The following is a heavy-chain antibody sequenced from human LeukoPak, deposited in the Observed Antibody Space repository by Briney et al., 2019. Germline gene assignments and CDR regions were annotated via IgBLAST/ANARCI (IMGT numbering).Heavy chain of an antibody. D-gene: IGHD3-22*01. CDR2: IGNDGRMM. V-gene: IGHV3-48*03. CDR3: ARDASHFDSSGYFHNYYYGMDV. CDR1: GFTLSSHP. J-gene: IGHJ6*02. Sequence: GGSLRLSCAASGFTLSSHPMNWVRQAPGKGLEWVSYIGNDGRMMYYADSVKGRFTISRDSAKNSPYLQMNSLGADDTAVYYCARDASHFDSSGYFHNYYYGMDVWAKGPRSPSP.